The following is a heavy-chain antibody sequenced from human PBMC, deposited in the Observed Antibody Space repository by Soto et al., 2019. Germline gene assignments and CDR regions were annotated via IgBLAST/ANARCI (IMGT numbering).Heavy chain of an antibody. CDR1: GYTFTSYY. J-gene: IGHJ4*02. CDR3: ARDREDYYDSSGYYYTPYY. V-gene: IGHV1-46*01. D-gene: IGHD3-22*01. Sequence: ASVKVSCKASGYTFTSYYMHWVRQAPGQGLEWMGIINPSGGSTSYAQKFQGRVTMTRDTSTSTVYMELSSLRSEDTAVYYRARDREDYYDSSGYYYTPYYWGQGTLVTVSS. CDR2: INPSGGST.